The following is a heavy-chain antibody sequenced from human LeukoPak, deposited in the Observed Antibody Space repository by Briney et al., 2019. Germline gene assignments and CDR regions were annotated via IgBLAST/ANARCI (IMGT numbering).Heavy chain of an antibody. Sequence: SETLSLTCTVSGGTISSYYWSWIRQPPGKGLEWIGYIYHSGNTNYNPSLKSRVTIAVDTSKNQCSLRLSTVTAADTAMYYCARETPESLFDYWGQVIQVTVSS. CDR1: GGTISSYY. D-gene: IGHD1-14*01. J-gene: IGHJ4*02. CDR2: IYHSGNT. V-gene: IGHV4-59*01. CDR3: ARETPESLFDY.